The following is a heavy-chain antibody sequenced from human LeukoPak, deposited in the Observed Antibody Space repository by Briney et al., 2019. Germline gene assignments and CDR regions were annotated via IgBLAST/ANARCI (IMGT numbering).Heavy chain of an antibody. J-gene: IGHJ4*02. CDR3: SRELAWGPADY. V-gene: IGHV6-1*01. CDR2: TYYRSGWYN. CDR1: GDSVSSHSAA. Sequence: RSGPTLFNPSPTLSLTCAISGDSVSSHSAAWGWIRQSPSRGLEWLGRTYYRSGWYNDYALSVEGRITINPDTSKNQVSLQLTSVTPEDTAVYYCSRELAWGPADYWGQGTLVTVSS. D-gene: IGHD7-27*01.